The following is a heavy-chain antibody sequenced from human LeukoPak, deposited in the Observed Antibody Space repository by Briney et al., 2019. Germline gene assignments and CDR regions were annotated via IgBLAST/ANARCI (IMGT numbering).Heavy chain of an antibody. V-gene: IGHV1-69*13. CDR3: ARKLRLGGNWFDP. CDR1: GGTFTSYA. D-gene: IGHD1-26*01. CDR2: IIPISGTT. Sequence: SVKVSCKTSGGTFTSYAITWVRQAPGQGLDWMGKIIPISGTTNYAQKFQGRVTFTADESTSTAYMELSSHRSEDTALYYCARKLRLGGNWFDPWGQGTLVTVSS. J-gene: IGHJ5*02.